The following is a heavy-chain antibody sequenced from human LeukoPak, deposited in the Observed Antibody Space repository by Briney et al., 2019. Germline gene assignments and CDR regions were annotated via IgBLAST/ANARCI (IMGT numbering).Heavy chain of an antibody. D-gene: IGHD1-26*01. CDR1: GYTFTRYD. J-gene: IGHJ6*03. Sequence: ASVKVSCKASGYTFTRYDINWVRQATGQGLEWMGWMNPNSGNTGYAQKFQGRVTITRNTSISTAYMELSSLRSEDTAVYYCARGRRSGSYFGYSYYMDVWGKGTTVTVSS. CDR2: MNPNSGNT. CDR3: ARGRRSGSYFGYSYYMDV. V-gene: IGHV1-8*03.